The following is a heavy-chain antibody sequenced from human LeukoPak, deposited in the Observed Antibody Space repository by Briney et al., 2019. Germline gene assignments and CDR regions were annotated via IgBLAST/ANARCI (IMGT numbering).Heavy chain of an antibody. V-gene: IGHV3-23*01. CDR1: GFTFSSYA. D-gene: IGHD3-22*01. CDR3: AKAGMIVVVITKFDY. J-gene: IGHJ4*02. CDR2: ISGSGGST. Sequence: GGSLRLSCAASGFTFSSYAMSWVRQAPGKGLEWASAISGSGGSTYYADSVKGRFTISRDNSKNTLYLQMNSLRAEDTAVYYCAKAGMIVVVITKFDYWGQGTLVTVSS.